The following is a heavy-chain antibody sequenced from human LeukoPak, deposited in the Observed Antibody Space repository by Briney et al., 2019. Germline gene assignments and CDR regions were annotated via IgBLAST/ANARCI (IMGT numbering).Heavy chain of an antibody. J-gene: IGHJ5*02. CDR3: ARGNIKYYYGSGSYYPYNWFDP. D-gene: IGHD3-10*01. CDR2: IYYSGST. CDR1: GGSISSSSYY. Sequence: PSETLSLTCTVSGGSISSSSYYWGWIRQPPGKGLEWIGSIYYSGSTYYNPSLKSRVTISVDTSKNQFSLKLSSVTAADTAVYYCARGNIKYYYGSGSYYPYNWFDPWGQGTLVTVSS. V-gene: IGHV4-39*07.